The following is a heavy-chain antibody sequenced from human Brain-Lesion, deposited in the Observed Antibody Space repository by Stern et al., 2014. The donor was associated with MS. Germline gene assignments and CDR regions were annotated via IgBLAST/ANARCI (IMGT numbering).Heavy chain of an antibody. D-gene: IGHD3-3*01. J-gene: IGHJ6*02. CDR3: ARDQRGITIFGVVTDYYYLGMDV. V-gene: IGHV1-2*02. Sequence: QVQLVQSGAEVKQPGASVKVSCTTSGYIFTGYYIHWVRQAPGQGLEWLAWIKPNTGGTKYAQKFQGRVTMSRDTSISTAYVELSSLTSDDTAVYYCARDQRGITIFGVVTDYYYLGMDVWGQGTTVTVSS. CDR1: GYIFTGYY. CDR2: IKPNTGGT.